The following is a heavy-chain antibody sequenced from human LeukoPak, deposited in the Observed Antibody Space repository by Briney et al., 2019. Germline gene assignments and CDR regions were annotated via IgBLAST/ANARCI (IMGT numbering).Heavy chain of an antibody. D-gene: IGHD6-13*01. CDR2: ISSSSSYI. V-gene: IGHV3-21*01. Sequence: PGGSLRLSCAASGFTFSSYSMNWVRQAPGKGLEWVSSISSSSSYIYYADSVKGRFTISRDNAKNSLYLQMNSLRAEDTAVYYCARDLGSSWYSDYWGQGTLVTVSS. J-gene: IGHJ4*02. CDR1: GFTFSSYS. CDR3: ARDLGSSWYSDY.